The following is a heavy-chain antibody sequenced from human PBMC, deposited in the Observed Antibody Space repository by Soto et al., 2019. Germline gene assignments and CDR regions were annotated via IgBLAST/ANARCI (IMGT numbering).Heavy chain of an antibody. Sequence: ASVKVSCKASGYTFTSYYMHWVRQAPGQGLEWMGIINPSGGSTSYAQKFQGRVTMTRDTSTSTVYMELSSLRSEDTAVYYCARMSRYYYDSSGYPNAFDIWGQGTVVTVSS. CDR3: ARMSRYYYDSSGYPNAFDI. CDR1: GYTFTSYY. D-gene: IGHD3-22*01. CDR2: INPSGGST. J-gene: IGHJ3*02. V-gene: IGHV1-46*01.